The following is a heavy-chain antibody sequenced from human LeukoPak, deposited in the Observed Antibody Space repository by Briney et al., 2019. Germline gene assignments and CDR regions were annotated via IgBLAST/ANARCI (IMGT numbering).Heavy chain of an antibody. CDR1: GFTLSSYW. CDR3: ARIRFGESYAPKSYYYYYIDV. CDR2: IKQDGSEK. D-gene: IGHD3-10*01. Sequence: SGGSLRLSCAASGFTLSSYWMSWVRQAPGKGLEWVANIKQDGSEKYYVDSVKGRFTISRDNAKNSLYLQMNRLRVEDTAVYYCARIRFGESYAPKSYYYYYIDVWGIGTTVTISS. J-gene: IGHJ6*03. V-gene: IGHV3-7*01.